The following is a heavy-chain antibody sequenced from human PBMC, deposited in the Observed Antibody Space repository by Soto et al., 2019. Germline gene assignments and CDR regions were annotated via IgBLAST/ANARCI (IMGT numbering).Heavy chain of an antibody. CDR3: ASHLSGDYPNANWFDP. CDR1: NGSIDNTVFF. V-gene: IGHV4-31*03. J-gene: IGHJ5*02. CDR2: ISYSGKT. Sequence: QVQLQESGPGLLRPSQTLSLTCTVSNGSIDNTVFFWNWIRQHPGGGLEWIGYISYSGKTFYNPSLQSGVSMSLDTSTNQFSLKLSSVTAADTAVYFCASHLSGDYPNANWFDPWGQGTLVTVSS. D-gene: IGHD4-17*01.